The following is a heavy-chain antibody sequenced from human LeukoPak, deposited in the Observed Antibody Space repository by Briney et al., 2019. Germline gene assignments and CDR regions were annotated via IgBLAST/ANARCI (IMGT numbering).Heavy chain of an antibody. J-gene: IGHJ3*02. CDR1: RFTFSSYA. Sequence: GGSLRLSCAASRFTFSSYAMSWVRQAPGKGLEWVSGISGSGGNTYYADSVKGRFTTFRDNSNNTLYLQMNSLRAEDTAVYYCARSYAPGYIWGQGTMVTVSS. D-gene: IGHD2-2*01. CDR3: ARSYAPGYI. V-gene: IGHV3-23*01. CDR2: ISGSGGNT.